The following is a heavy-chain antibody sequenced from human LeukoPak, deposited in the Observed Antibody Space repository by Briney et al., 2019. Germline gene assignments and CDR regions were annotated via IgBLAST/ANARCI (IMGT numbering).Heavy chain of an antibody. CDR3: ARVRANYDSLDY. J-gene: IGHJ4*02. D-gene: IGHD3-9*01. V-gene: IGHV1-18*04. CDR2: INPNSGNT. CDR1: GYTFTGYY. Sequence: ASVKVSCKASGYTFTGYYMHWVRQAPGQGLEWMGWINPNSGNTNYAQKLQGRVTMTTDTSTSTAYMELRSLRSDDTAVYYCARVRANYDSLDYWGRGTLVTVSS.